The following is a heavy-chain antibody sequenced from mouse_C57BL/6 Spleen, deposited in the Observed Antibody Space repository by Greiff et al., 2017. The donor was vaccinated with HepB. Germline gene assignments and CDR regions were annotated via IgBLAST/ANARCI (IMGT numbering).Heavy chain of an antibody. Sequence: EVKLMESGPELVKPGASVKISCKASGYSFTDYNMNWVKQSNGKSLEWIGVINPNNGTTSYNQKFKGKATLTVDQSSSTAYMQLNSLTSEDSAVYYCARRVGYDGVFDYWGQGTTLTVSS. CDR2: INPNNGTT. J-gene: IGHJ2*01. CDR1: GYSFTDYN. V-gene: IGHV1-39*01. CDR3: ARRVGYDGVFDY. D-gene: IGHD2-2*01.